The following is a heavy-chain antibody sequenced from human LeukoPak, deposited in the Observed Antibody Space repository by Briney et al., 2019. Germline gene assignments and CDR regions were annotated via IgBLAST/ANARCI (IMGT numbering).Heavy chain of an antibody. CDR1: GFTFSSYA. Sequence: GGSLRLSCSASGFTFSSYAMHWVRQAPGKGLEYVSAISSNGGSTYYADSVKGTFTISRDNSKNTLYLQMSSLRAEDTAVYYCVKAPGYSYGAPYFDYWGQGTLVTVSS. V-gene: IGHV3-64D*06. D-gene: IGHD5-18*01. CDR2: ISSNGGST. CDR3: VKAPGYSYGAPYFDY. J-gene: IGHJ4*02.